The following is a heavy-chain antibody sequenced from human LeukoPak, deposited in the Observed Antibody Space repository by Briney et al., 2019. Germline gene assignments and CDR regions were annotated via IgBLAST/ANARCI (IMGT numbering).Heavy chain of an antibody. CDR2: IYTTGIT. CDR1: GGSISNYY. CDR3: ARHAYSYTPWFAP. Sequence: PSETLSLTCTVSGGSISNYYWSWIRRPAGKGLEWIGRIYTTGITNYNPSLQSRVTMSVDTYRKQFSMKLSSVTAADTAVYYCARHAYSYTPWFAPWGQGTLVTVSS. V-gene: IGHV4-4*07. D-gene: IGHD5-18*01. J-gene: IGHJ5*02.